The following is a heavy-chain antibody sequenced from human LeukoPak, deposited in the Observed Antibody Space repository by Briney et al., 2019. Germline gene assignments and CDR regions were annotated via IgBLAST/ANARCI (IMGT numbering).Heavy chain of an antibody. J-gene: IGHJ4*02. CDR3: ATLGWSAAAPPTV. CDR1: GGSISSYY. D-gene: IGHD6-13*01. CDR2: IYYSGST. Sequence: SETLSLTCTVSGGSISSYYWSWIRQPPGKGLGWIGYIYYSGSTNYNPSLKSRVTISVDTSKNQFSLKLSSVTAADTAVYYCATLGWSAAAPPTVWGQGTLVTVSS. V-gene: IGHV4-59*08.